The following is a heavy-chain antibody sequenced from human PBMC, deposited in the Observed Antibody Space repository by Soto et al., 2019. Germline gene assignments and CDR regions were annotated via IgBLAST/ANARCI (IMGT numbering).Heavy chain of an antibody. CDR3: ARDKGGCSRTSCPKKIYHFAMDV. V-gene: IGHV3-13*01. CDR1: GFSFSTYD. D-gene: IGHD2-2*01. CDR2: IGVTGDT. Sequence: DVQLVESGGGLVQPGGSLRLSCAASGFSFSTYDMHWVRQVTGKGLEWVSGIGVTGDTHYPGSVKGRFSASRENAKNSLYLQMNSLRAGDTAVYYCARDKGGCSRTSCPKKIYHFAMDVWGQGTTVIVSS. J-gene: IGHJ6*02.